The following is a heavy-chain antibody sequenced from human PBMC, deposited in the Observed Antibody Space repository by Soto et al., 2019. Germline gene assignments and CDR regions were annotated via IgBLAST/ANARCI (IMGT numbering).Heavy chain of an antibody. Sequence: QVQLVESGGGVVQPGRSLRLSCAASGFTFSSYAMHWVRQAPGKGLEWVAVISYDGSNKYYADSVKGRFTISRDNSKNTLYLQMNSLRAEDTAVYYCARAGYYYDSSGYNYFDYWGQGTLVTVSS. CDR1: GFTFSSYA. CDR2: ISYDGSNK. CDR3: ARAGYYYDSSGYNYFDY. J-gene: IGHJ4*02. D-gene: IGHD3-22*01. V-gene: IGHV3-30-3*01.